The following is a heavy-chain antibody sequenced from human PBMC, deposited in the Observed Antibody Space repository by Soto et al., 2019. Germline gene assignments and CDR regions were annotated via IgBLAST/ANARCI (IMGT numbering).Heavy chain of an antibody. CDR3: ARGVGGAILADWFAP. D-gene: IGHD1-26*01. Sequence: PSETLSLTCTVSGGSISSYYLSWIRQPPGKGLEWIGYIYYSGSTNYNPSLKSRLTISVDTSKNQFSLKLSSVTAADTAVYYCARGVGGAILADWFAPGGQGTLVPVSS. V-gene: IGHV4-59*01. J-gene: IGHJ5*02. CDR1: GGSISSYY. CDR2: IYYSGST.